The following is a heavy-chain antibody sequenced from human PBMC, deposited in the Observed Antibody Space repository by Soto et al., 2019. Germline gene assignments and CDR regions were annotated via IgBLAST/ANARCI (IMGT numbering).Heavy chain of an antibody. CDR2: MNPNSGNT. Sequence: ASVKVSCKASGYTFITYGINWVRQATGQGLEWMGWMNPNSGNTGYAQKFQGRVTMTRNTSISTAYMELSSLRSEDTAVYYCARARRIAARPPPNIYYFDYWGQGTLVTVSS. CDR3: ARARRIAARPPPNIYYFDY. V-gene: IGHV1-8*02. D-gene: IGHD6-6*01. J-gene: IGHJ4*02. CDR1: GYTFITYG.